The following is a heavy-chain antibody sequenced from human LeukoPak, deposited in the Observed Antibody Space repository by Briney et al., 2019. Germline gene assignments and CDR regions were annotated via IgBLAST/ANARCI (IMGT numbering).Heavy chain of an antibody. Sequence: SQTLSLTCTVSGGSISSGSYYWSWIRQPAGKGLEWIGRIYTSGSTNYNPSLKSRVTISVDTSKNQFSLKLSPVTAADTAVYYCAGTDILTGYQQFDPWGQGTLVTVSS. CDR2: IYTSGST. CDR3: AGTDILTGYQQFDP. J-gene: IGHJ5*02. V-gene: IGHV4-61*02. CDR1: GGSISSGSYY. D-gene: IGHD3-9*01.